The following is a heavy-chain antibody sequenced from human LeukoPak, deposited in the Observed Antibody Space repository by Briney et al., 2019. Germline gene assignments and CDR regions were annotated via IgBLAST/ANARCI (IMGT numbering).Heavy chain of an antibody. D-gene: IGHD4-11*01. Sequence: SATLSLTCTVSGGSISSGSYYWSWIRQPPGKGLEWIGYIYHSGSTYYNPSLKSRVTISVDRSKNQFSLKLSSVTAADTAVYYCATTPGRNYYFDYWGQGTLVTASS. V-gene: IGHV4-30-2*01. CDR2: IYHSGST. CDR1: GGSISSGSYY. CDR3: ATTPGRNYYFDY. J-gene: IGHJ4*02.